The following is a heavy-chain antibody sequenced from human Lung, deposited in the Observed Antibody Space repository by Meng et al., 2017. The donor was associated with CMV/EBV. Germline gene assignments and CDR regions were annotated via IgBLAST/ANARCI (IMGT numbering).Heavy chain of an antibody. D-gene: IGHD2-2*01. J-gene: IGHJ5*02. CDR3: ARGVGYCSSTSCQVGFDP. CDR2: INPNSGGT. Sequence: ASXXVSXKASGYTFTGYYMHWVRQDPGQGLEWMGWINPNSGGTNYAQKFQGRVTMTRDTSISTAYMELSRLRSDDTAVYYCARGVGYCSSTSCQVGFDPWXQGTXVTVSS. CDR1: GYTFTGYY. V-gene: IGHV1-2*02.